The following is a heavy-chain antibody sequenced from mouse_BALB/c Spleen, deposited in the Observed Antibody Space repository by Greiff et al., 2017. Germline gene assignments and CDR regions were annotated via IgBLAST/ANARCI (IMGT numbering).Heavy chain of an antibody. Sequence: EVKLMESGGDLVKPGGSLKLSCAASGFTFSSYGMSWVRQTPDKRLEWVATISSGGSYTYYPDSVKGRFTISRDNAKNTLYLQMSSLKSEDTAMYYGAGHYYSSNDYWGQGTTLTVSS. D-gene: IGHD1-1*01. J-gene: IGHJ2*01. CDR3: AGHYYSSNDY. V-gene: IGHV5-6*01. CDR2: ISSGGSYT. CDR1: GFTFSSYG.